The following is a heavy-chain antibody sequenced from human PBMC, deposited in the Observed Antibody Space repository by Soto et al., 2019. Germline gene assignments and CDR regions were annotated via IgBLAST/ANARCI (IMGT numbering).Heavy chain of an antibody. J-gene: IGHJ6*02. CDR1: GTIFSSYT. CDR3: ARGLGGRMDD. Sequence: VPLVQSGTEVKKPGSSVRVSGKASGTIFSSYTISWVRQAPGQGLEWMGRIIPILGETNSAQKFQGRVTLTADKSTITAYMELNSLRLEDTALYYCARGLGGRMDDWGQGTTVTVSS. V-gene: IGHV1-69*08. D-gene: IGHD3-16*01. CDR2: IIPILGET.